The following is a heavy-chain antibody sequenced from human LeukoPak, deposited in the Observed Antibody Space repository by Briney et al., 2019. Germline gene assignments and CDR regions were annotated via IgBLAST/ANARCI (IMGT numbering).Heavy chain of an antibody. CDR1: GGSISSSSYY. CDR3: ARHLRGYYYDSSGFDY. CDR2: IYYSGST. D-gene: IGHD3-22*01. J-gene: IGHJ4*02. Sequence: SETLSLTCTVSGGSISSSSYYWGWIRQPPGKGLKWIGSIYYSGSTYYNPSLKSRVTISVDTSKNQFSLKLSSVTAADTAVYYCARHLRGYYYDSSGFDYWGQGTLVTVSS. V-gene: IGHV4-39*01.